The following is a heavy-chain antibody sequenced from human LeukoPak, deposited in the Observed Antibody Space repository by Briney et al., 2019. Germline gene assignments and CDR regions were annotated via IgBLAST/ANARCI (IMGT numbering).Heavy chain of an antibody. CDR1: GYTFTGYY. V-gene: IGHV1-2*02. CDR2: INPNSGGT. J-gene: IGHJ4*02. D-gene: IGHD4-17*01. CDR3: AREFHDYGPYYFDY. Sequence: ASVKVSCKASGYTFTGYYMHWVRQAPGQGLEWMGWINPNSGGTNYAQKFQGRVTMTRDTSISTAYMELSRLRSDDTAVYYCAREFHDYGPYYFDYWGQGTLVTVSS.